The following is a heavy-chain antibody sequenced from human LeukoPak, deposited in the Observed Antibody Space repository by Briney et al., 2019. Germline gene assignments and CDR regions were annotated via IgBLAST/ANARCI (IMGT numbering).Heavy chain of an antibody. CDR2: IYTSGST. CDR3: ARGLNWGSYWFDP. Sequence: PSQTLSLTCTVSGGSISSGSYYWSWIRQPAGKGLEWIGRIYTSGSTNYNPSLKSRVTISVDTSKNQFSLKLSSVTAADTAVYYCARGLNWGSYWFDPWGQGTLVTVSS. CDR1: GGSISSGSYY. V-gene: IGHV4-61*02. D-gene: IGHD7-27*01. J-gene: IGHJ5*02.